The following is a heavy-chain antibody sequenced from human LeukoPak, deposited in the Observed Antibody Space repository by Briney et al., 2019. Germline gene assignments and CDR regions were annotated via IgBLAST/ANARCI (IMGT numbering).Heavy chain of an antibody. Sequence: GESLKISCKGSGYSINNYWIGWVRQMPGKGLEWMGIIYPADSDIRYSPSFQGQVTISADKSISTAYLQWSSLKASDTAMYYCAGHSDYDSSGYFYWGQGTLVTVSS. CDR2: IYPADSDI. V-gene: IGHV5-51*01. CDR3: AGHSDYDSSGYFY. CDR1: GYSINNYW. J-gene: IGHJ4*02. D-gene: IGHD3-22*01.